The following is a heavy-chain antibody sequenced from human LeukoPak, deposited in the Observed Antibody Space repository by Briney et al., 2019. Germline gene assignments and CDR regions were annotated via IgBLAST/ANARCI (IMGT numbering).Heavy chain of an antibody. CDR3: AKAYNSGWYSN. D-gene: IGHD6-19*01. J-gene: IGHJ4*02. CDR1: GGSISRYY. CDR2: INYSGRT. Sequence: SETLSLTCTVSGGSISRYYWSWIRQPPGKGLEWIGEINYSGRTKYNPSLKSRVTISLDTSKTQFSLKVTSLTAADTAVYFCAKAYNSGWYSNWGPGTLVTFSS. V-gene: IGHV4-34*01.